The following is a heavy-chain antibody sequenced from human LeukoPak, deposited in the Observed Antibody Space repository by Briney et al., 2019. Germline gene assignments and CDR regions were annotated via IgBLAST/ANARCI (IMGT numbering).Heavy chain of an antibody. CDR1: GFTFSSYS. J-gene: IGHJ4*02. V-gene: IGHV3-21*01. CDR2: ISSSSSYI. CDR3: AREAPDYDSSGYPDY. D-gene: IGHD3-22*01. Sequence: GGSLRLSCAASGFTFSSYSMNWVRQAPGKGLEWVSSISSSSSYIYYADSVKGRFAISRDNAKNSLYLQMNSLRAEDTAVYYCAREAPDYDSSGYPDYWGQGTLVTVSS.